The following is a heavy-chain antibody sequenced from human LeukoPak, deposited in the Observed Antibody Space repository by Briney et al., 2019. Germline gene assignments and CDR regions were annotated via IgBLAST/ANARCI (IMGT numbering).Heavy chain of an antibody. V-gene: IGHV3-21*01. J-gene: IGHJ4*02. CDR1: RFTFSSYS. D-gene: IGHD3-10*01. Sequence: PGGSLRLSCAASRFTFSSYSMNWVRQAPGKGLEWVSSISSTSSYIYYADSVKGRFTISRDNAKNSLYLQMNSLRAEDTAVYYCARTNYAYASGNYYALDYWGQGTRSPSPQ. CDR2: ISSTSSYI. CDR3: ARTNYAYASGNYYALDY.